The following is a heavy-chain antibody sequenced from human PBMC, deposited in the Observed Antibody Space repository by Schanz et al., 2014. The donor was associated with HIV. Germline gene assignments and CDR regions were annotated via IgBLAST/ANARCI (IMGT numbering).Heavy chain of an antibody. CDR3: AREREESIAYYYYGMDV. D-gene: IGHD1-26*01. CDR1: GFSFRTFG. CDR2: IYYDGTNK. V-gene: IGHV3-33*01. J-gene: IGHJ6*02. Sequence: QVQLVESGGGVVQPGRSLRLSCVASGFSFRTFGMHWVRQAPGKGLEWVALIYYDGTNKYYTDSVKGRFTISRDNSKNTLYLQMNSLRAEDTAVYYCAREREESIAYYYYGMDVWGQGTAVTVSS.